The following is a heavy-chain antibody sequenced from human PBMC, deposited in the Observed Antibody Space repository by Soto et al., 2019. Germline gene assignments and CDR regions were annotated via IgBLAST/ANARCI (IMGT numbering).Heavy chain of an antibody. V-gene: IGHV1-18*01. Sequence: QVQLVQSGAEVKKPGASVKVSCKASGYTFTSYGISWVRQAPGQGLEWMGWISAYNGNTNYAQKLQGRGTMTTDTSTSTAYMELRSLRSDDTAVYYCARGGYNWNYVPTYYYYGMDVWGQGTTVTVSS. CDR2: ISAYNGNT. CDR3: ARGGYNWNYVPTYYYYGMDV. J-gene: IGHJ6*02. D-gene: IGHD1-7*01. CDR1: GYTFTSYG.